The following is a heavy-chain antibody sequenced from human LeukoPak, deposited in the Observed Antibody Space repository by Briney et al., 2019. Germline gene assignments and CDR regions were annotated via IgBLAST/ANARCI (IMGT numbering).Heavy chain of an antibody. V-gene: IGHV3-30*18. J-gene: IGHJ4*02. CDR3: AKDFYGDFLYYFDY. CDR2: ISYDGSNK. Sequence: GGSLRLSCAASGFTFSSYGMHWVRQAPGKGLEWVAVISYDGSNKYYADSVKGRFTISRDNSKNTLYLQMNRLRAEDTAVYYCAKDFYGDFLYYFDYWGQGTLVTVSS. CDR1: GFTFSSYG. D-gene: IGHD4-17*01.